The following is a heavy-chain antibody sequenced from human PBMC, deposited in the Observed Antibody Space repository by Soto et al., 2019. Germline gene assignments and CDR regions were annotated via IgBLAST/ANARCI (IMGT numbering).Heavy chain of an antibody. D-gene: IGHD3-16*01. J-gene: IGHJ4*02. CDR1: GYTFTGYY. V-gene: IGHV1-2*02. Sequence: QVHLVQSGAEVKKPGASVKVSCKASGYTFTGYYIHWVRQAPGQGLEWMGWTNPSNGGTNYAQKFQGRVTMTRDTSLSIAYMELTTLRSDDTAVFYCAREVGGGRQYYFDSWGRGTLVTVSS. CDR3: AREVGGGRQYYFDS. CDR2: TNPSNGGT.